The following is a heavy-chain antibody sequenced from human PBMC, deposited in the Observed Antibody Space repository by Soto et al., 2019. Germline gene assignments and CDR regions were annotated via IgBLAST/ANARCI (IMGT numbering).Heavy chain of an antibody. CDR1: GFTFSSYA. CDR2: ISGSGGST. D-gene: IGHD3-10*01. Sequence: GGSLRLSCAASGFTFSSYAMSWVRQAPGKGLEWVSAISGSGGSTYYADSVKGRFTISRDNSKNTLYLQMNSLRAEDTAVYYCAKGSNYYGSGRQTGYYYYGMDVWGQGTTVTVSS. J-gene: IGHJ6*02. CDR3: AKGSNYYGSGRQTGYYYYGMDV. V-gene: IGHV3-23*01.